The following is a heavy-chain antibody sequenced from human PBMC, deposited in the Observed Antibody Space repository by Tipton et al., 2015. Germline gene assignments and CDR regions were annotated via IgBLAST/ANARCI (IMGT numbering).Heavy chain of an antibody. J-gene: IGHJ4*02. CDR3: ARDSFGYYSFDS. CDR1: GGSFSDYY. CDR2: IYYSGST. Sequence: TLSLTCTVSGGSFSDYYWSWIRQSPGEGLEWIGYIYYSGSTNYNPSLESRVTISVHTSKTQFSLKLISVTAADTAVYHCARDSFGYYSFDSWGPGTLVTVSS. V-gene: IGHV4-59*01. D-gene: IGHD5-18*01.